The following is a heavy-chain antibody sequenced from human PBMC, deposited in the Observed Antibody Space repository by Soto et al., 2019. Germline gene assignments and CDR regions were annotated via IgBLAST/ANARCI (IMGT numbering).Heavy chain of an antibody. CDR3: PRDGRAVADAIDDFDI. Sequence: QTLSLTCAISGDSVSSDSAAWNWIRQSPSRGLEWLGRTYYRSKWYNDYAVSVKSRIAINPDTSKNQFSMQLNSVTPEDTAVYYCPRDGRAVADAIDDFDIWGQGTMVTVSS. D-gene: IGHD6-19*01. CDR2: TYYRSKWYN. V-gene: IGHV6-1*01. J-gene: IGHJ3*02. CDR1: GDSVSSDSAA.